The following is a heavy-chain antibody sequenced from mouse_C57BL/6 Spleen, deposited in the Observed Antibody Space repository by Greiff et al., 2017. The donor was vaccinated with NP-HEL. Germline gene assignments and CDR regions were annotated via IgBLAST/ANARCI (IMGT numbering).Heavy chain of an antibody. D-gene: IGHD2-3*01. CDR1: GYTFTSYT. J-gene: IGHJ4*01. CDR2: INPSSGYT. Sequence: VQLQQSGAELARPGASVKMSCKASGYTFTSYTMHWVKQRPGQGLEWIGYINPSSGYTKYNQKFKDKATLTADKSSSTAYMQLSSLTSEDSAVYYCARNGYYGYYAMDYWGQGTSVTVSS. CDR3: ARNGYYGYYAMDY. V-gene: IGHV1-4*01.